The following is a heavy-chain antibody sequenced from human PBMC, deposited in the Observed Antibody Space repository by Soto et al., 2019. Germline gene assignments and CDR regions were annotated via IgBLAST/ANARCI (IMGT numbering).Heavy chain of an antibody. CDR3: ARSIGVVTAADY. Sequence: QVQLVQSGAEVKKPGASVKVSCKASGYTFTSYAMHWVRQAPGQRLEWMGWINAGNGNTKYSQKFQGRVTITRDTSMSTAYMKLSSLRPEDTAVYYCARSIGVVTAADYWGQGTLVTVSS. CDR1: GYTFTSYA. V-gene: IGHV1-3*01. J-gene: IGHJ4*02. D-gene: IGHD2-21*02. CDR2: INAGNGNT.